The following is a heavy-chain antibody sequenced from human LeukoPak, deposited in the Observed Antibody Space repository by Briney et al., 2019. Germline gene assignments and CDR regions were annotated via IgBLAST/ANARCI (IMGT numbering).Heavy chain of an antibody. CDR1: GVSVSSTNW. CDR2: VHLDGRT. CDR3: AREGGFYRPLDY. J-gene: IGHJ4*02. D-gene: IGHD6-25*01. V-gene: IGHV4-4*02. Sequence: SETLSLTCGVSGVSVSSTNWWTWIRQPPGKGLEWIGEVHLDGRTNFNPSLKSRLTMSVDLSENHVSLKLTSVTAADTAVYYCAREGGFYRPLDYSGQGTLVTVSS.